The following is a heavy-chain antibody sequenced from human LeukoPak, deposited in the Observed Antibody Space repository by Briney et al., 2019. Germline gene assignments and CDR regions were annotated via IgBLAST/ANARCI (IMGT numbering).Heavy chain of an antibody. J-gene: IGHJ6*03. D-gene: IGHD6-6*01. CDR2: IYHSGST. CDR1: GGSFSGYY. CDR3: ASSSIAARPAHSYYYMDV. Sequence: SETLSLTCAVYGGSFSGYYWSWIRQPPGKGLEWIGEIYHSGSTNYNPSLKSRVTISVDTSKNQFSLKQSSVTAADTPVYYCASSSIAARPAHSYYYMDVWGKGTTVTVSS. V-gene: IGHV4-34*01.